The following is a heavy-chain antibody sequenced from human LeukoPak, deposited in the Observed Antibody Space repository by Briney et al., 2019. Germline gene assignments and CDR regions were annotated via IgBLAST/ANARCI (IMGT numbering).Heavy chain of an antibody. CDR3: AKDRAPYGDYVAFDY. J-gene: IGHJ4*02. V-gene: IGHV3-30*18. CDR2: ISYDGSNK. Sequence: ISYDGSNKYYADSVKGRFTISRDNSKNTLYLQMNSLRAEDTAVYYCAKDRAPYGDYVAFDYWGQGTLVTVSS. D-gene: IGHD4-17*01.